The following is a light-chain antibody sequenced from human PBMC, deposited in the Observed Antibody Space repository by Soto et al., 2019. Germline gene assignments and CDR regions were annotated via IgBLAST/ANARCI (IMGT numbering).Light chain of an antibody. CDR1: STDVNGRNY. CDR2: EVT. V-gene: IGLV2-14*01. J-gene: IGLJ1*01. CDR3: CSYTSGTSV. Sequence: QSALTQPASVSGSPGQSITISCTGTSTDVNGRNYVSWYQQHPGKAPKVIIYEVTNRPSGISHRFSGSKSGNTASLTISGLQAEDEADYYCCSYTSGTSVFGTGT.